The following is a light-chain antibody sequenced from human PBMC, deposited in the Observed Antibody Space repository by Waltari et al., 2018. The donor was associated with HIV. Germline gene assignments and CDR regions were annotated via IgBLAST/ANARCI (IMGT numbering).Light chain of an antibody. Sequence: QSALTQPPSVSGSPGQSVTLSCTGTNSDRGRYDSWYQQHPGQAPRLMIFDVSQRPSGISARFSGSKSGTTASLTISGLQTDDEADYFCSSYTGTIKLFGGGTKLTVL. V-gene: IGLV2-14*03. CDR1: NSDRGRYDS. J-gene: IGLJ3*02. CDR2: DVS. CDR3: SSYTGTIKL.